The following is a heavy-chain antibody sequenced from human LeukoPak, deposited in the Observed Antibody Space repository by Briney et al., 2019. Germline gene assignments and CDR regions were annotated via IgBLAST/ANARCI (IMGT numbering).Heavy chain of an antibody. J-gene: IGHJ4*02. D-gene: IGHD5-18*01. CDR3: ARERGYSYGYIDY. V-gene: IGHV1-18*01. CDR1: GYTFTSYG. Sequence: ASVKVSCKASGYTFTSYGISWVRQAPGQGLEWMGWISAYNGNTNYAQKLQGRVTMTTDTSTSTVYMELRSLRSDDTAVYYCARERGYSYGYIDYWGQGTLVTVSS. CDR2: ISAYNGNT.